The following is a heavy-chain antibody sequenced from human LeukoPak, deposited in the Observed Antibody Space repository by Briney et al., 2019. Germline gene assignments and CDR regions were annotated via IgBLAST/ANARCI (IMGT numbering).Heavy chain of an antibody. D-gene: IGHD6-13*01. Sequence: SETLSLTCTVSGGSITNYYWSWIRQPAGKGLEWIGRIYTSGSTNYNPSLKSRVTMSVDTSKNQFSLKLSSVTAADTAVYYCARAKRRYSSSWYGWFDPWGQGTLVTVSS. CDR2: IYTSGST. V-gene: IGHV4-4*07. CDR1: GGSITNYY. J-gene: IGHJ5*02. CDR3: ARAKRRYSSSWYGWFDP.